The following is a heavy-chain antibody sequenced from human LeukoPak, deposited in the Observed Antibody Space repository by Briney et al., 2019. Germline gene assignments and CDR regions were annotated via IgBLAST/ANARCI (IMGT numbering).Heavy chain of an antibody. J-gene: IGHJ3*02. D-gene: IGHD7-27*01. CDR3: ARVQLGMGAFDI. Sequence: SETLSLTCTVSGGSISSGDYYWSWIRQPPGKGLEWIGYIYYSGSTYYNPSLKSRVTISVDTSKNQFSLKLSSVTAADTAVYYCARVQLGMGAFDIWGQGTMVTVSS. CDR2: IYYSGST. V-gene: IGHV4-30-4*08. CDR1: GGSISSGDYY.